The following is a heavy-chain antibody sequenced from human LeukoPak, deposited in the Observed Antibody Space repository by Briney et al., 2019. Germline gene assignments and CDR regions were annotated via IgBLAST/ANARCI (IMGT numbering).Heavy chain of an antibody. D-gene: IGHD6-19*01. J-gene: IGHJ1*01. CDR2: IKQDGNEK. V-gene: IGHV3-7*01. CDR3: ARVPRTVVGTKDAKYFQH. CDR1: GFRFNTYW. Sequence: GGSLRLSCAASGFRFNTYWMSWVRQAPGKGLEWVANIKQDGNEKYYADSVKGRFTISRDNAKNTLYLQMNSLRAEDTAVYYCARVPRTVVGTKDAKYFQHWGQGTLVTVSS.